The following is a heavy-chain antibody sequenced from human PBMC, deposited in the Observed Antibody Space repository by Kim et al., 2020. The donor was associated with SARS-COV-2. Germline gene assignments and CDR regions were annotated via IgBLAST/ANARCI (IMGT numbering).Heavy chain of an antibody. V-gene: IGHV1-46*01. CDR1: GYTFTSYY. CDR2: INPSVGST. CDR3: ARGGSTYASGSYAGGVSDY. Sequence: ASVKVSCKASGYTFTSYYLHWVRQAPGQGLEWMGIINPSVGSTSYAQKFQGRVTMTRDTSTTTVYMELSSLGSEDTAVYYCARGGSTYASGSYAGGVSDYWGPGTLVTDPS. D-gene: IGHD3-10*01. J-gene: IGHJ4*02.